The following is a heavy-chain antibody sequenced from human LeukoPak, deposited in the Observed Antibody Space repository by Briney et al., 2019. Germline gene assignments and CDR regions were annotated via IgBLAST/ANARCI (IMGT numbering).Heavy chain of an antibody. J-gene: IGHJ4*02. CDR1: GGSIRRSNYY. Sequence: SETLSLTCTVSGGSIRRSNYYWGWIRQPPGKGLGWIGGIYYSGSTYYNPSLKSRVTISVDTSKNQFSLRLTSVTAADTAVYYCARQTGSGLFILPGGRGTLVTVSS. D-gene: IGHD3-10*01. CDR3: ARQTGSGLFILP. V-gene: IGHV4-39*01. CDR2: IYYSGST.